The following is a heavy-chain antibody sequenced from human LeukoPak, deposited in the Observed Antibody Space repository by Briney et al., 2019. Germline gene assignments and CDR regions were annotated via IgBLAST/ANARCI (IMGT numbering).Heavy chain of an antibody. D-gene: IGHD1-26*01. CDR3: ARDGREPDY. CDR1: GFTFSSYA. Sequence: PGGSLRLSCAASGFTFSSYAMHWVRQAPGKGLEWVAVISYDGSNKYYADSVKGRFTISRDNSKNTLYLQMNSLRAEDTAVYYCARDGREPDYWGQGTLVTVSS. V-gene: IGHV3-30-3*01. CDR2: ISYDGSNK. J-gene: IGHJ4*02.